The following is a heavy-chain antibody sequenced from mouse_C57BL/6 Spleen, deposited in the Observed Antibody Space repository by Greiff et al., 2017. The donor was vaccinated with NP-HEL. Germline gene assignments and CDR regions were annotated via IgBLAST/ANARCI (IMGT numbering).Heavy chain of an antibody. J-gene: IGHJ2*01. D-gene: IGHD1-1*01. Sequence: QVQLQQSGPELVKPGASVKLSCKASGYTFTSYDINWVKQRPGQGLEWIGWIYPRDGSTKYNEKFKGKATLTVDTSSSTAYMELHSLTSEDSAVYFCERGDYYGSSYEFYFDYWGQGTTLTVSS. CDR2: IYPRDGST. CDR3: ERGDYYGSSYEFYFDY. V-gene: IGHV1-85*01. CDR1: GYTFTSYD.